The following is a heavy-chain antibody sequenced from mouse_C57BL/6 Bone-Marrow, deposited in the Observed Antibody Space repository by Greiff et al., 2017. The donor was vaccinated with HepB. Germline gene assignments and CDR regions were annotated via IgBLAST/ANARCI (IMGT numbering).Heavy chain of an antibody. D-gene: IGHD2-3*01. CDR1: GFTFTDYY. V-gene: IGHV7-3*01. CDR2: IRNKANGYTT. Sequence: EVKLVESGGGLVQPGGSLSLSCAASGFTFTDYYMSWVRQPPGKALEWLGFIRNKANGYTTEYSVSVKGRFTISRDNSKSILDLQMKALRTEDTATYYYARPSYDGYYRYAMDYWGQGTSVTVSS. J-gene: IGHJ4*01. CDR3: ARPSYDGYYRYAMDY.